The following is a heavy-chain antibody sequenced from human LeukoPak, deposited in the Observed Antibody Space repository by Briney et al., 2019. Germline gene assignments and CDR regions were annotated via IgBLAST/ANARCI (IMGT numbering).Heavy chain of an antibody. Sequence: PGGSLRLSCAASGFTVSSNYMSWIRQAPGKGLEWVSYISSSGSTIYYADSVKGRFTISRDNAKNSLYLQMNSLRAEDTAVYYCARAQSWYYDFWSGRYDAFDIWGQGTMVTVSS. J-gene: IGHJ3*02. CDR1: GFTVSSNY. V-gene: IGHV3-11*04. CDR2: ISSSGSTI. D-gene: IGHD3-3*01. CDR3: ARAQSWYYDFWSGRYDAFDI.